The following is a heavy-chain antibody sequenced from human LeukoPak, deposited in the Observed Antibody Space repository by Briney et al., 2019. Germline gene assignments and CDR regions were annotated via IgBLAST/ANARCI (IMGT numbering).Heavy chain of an antibody. Sequence: GGSLRLSCAVSGFTFSSYTMIWVRQAPGKGLEWVSSISSSSSYIYYGDSVKGRLTISRDNAKNSLYLQMNSLRAEDTAVYYCARDSSAYYWGQGTLVTVSS. J-gene: IGHJ4*02. V-gene: IGHV3-21*01. D-gene: IGHD3-3*01. CDR2: ISSSSSYI. CDR1: GFTFSSYT. CDR3: ARDSSAYY.